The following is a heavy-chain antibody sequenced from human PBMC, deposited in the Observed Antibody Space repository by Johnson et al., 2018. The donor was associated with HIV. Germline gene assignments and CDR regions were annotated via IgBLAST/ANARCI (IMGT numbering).Heavy chain of an antibody. J-gene: IGHJ3*02. V-gene: IGHV3-30*18. CDR1: EFSFSTYA. Sequence: QVQLVESGGGVVQPGRSLRLSCAASEFSFSTYALHWVRQAPGEGMEWVAVISYDGVNKYYAASVKGRFPISRDNSKNPLYLQMNSLRAEDTAVYYCAKNGGVGGGSSNGALDIWGQGTMVTVSS. CDR2: ISYDGVNK. CDR3: AKNGGVGGGSSNGALDI. D-gene: IGHD2-15*01.